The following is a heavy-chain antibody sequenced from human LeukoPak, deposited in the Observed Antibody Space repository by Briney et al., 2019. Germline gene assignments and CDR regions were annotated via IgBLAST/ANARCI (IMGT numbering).Heavy chain of an antibody. D-gene: IGHD5-24*01. CDR2: IIPILGIA. CDR3: ASPTPGMATIRRNYYYYYGMDV. J-gene: IGHJ6*02. V-gene: IGHV1-69*04. CDR1: GGTFSSYA. Sequence: SVKVSCKASGGTFSSYAISWVRQAPGQGLEWMGRIIPILGIANYAQKFQGRVTITADKSTSTAYMELSSLRSEDTAVYYCASPTPGMATIRRNYYYYYGMDVWGQGTTVTVSS.